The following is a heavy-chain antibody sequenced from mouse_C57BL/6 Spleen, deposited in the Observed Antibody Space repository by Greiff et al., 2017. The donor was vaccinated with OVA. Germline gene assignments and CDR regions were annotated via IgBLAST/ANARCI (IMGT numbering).Heavy chain of an antibody. V-gene: IGHV10-1*01. J-gene: IGHJ4*01. CDR1: GFSFHTYA. CDR3: VRHEAAMDY. CDR2: IRSKSNNYAT. Sequence: DVMLVESGGGLVQPKGSLKLSCAASGFSFHTYAMNWVRQAPGKGLEWVARIRSKSNNYATYYADSVKDRFTISRDDSESMLYLQMNNLKTEDTAMYYCVRHEAAMDYWGQGTSVTVSS.